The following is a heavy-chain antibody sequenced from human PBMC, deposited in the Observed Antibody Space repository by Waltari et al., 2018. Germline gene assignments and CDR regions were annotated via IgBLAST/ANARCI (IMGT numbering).Heavy chain of an antibody. CDR2: IYYSGSA. D-gene: IGHD5-12*01. V-gene: IGHV4-39*01. Sequence: QLQLQESGPGLVKPSEPLSLTCTVSGGSISSSSYYWGWIRQSPGKGLEWIWSIYYSGSAYYNPTLKSRVTISGDTSKNQCSLKLSSVTAADTAVYYCARHWKKSGYRFDPWGQGTLVTVSS. J-gene: IGHJ5*02. CDR3: ARHWKKSGYRFDP. CDR1: GGSISSSSYY.